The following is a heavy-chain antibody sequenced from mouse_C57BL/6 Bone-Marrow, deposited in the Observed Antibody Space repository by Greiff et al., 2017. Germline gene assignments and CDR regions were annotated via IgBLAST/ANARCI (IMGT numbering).Heavy chain of an antibody. V-gene: IGHV1-55*01. J-gene: IGHJ3*01. D-gene: IGHD2-3*01. Sequence: QVQLQQPGAELVKPGASVKMSCKASGYTFTSYWITWVKQRPGQGLEWIGDIYPGSGSTNYNEKFKSKATLTVDTSSSTAYLQLSSLTSEDSAVYYCARGSLYDGYYVWVAYWGQGTLVTVAA. CDR1: GYTFTSYW. CDR2: IYPGSGST. CDR3: ARGSLYDGYYVWVAY.